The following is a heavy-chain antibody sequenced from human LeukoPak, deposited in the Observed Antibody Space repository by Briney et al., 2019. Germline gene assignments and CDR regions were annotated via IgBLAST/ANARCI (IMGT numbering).Heavy chain of an antibody. CDR1: GGSFSGYY. Sequence: SETLSLTCAVYGGSFSGYYWSWIRQPPGKGLEWIGEINHSGSTNYNPSLKSRVTISVDTSKNQFSLKLSSVTAADTAVYYCAAQPDYWGQGTLVTVSS. CDR2: INHSGST. J-gene: IGHJ4*02. V-gene: IGHV4-34*01. CDR3: AAQPDY.